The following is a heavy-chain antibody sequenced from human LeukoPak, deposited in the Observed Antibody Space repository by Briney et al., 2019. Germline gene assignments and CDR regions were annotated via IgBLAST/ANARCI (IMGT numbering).Heavy chain of an antibody. CDR1: GFTFGSYA. V-gene: IGHV3-30-3*01. D-gene: IGHD6-13*01. CDR2: ISYDGSNK. CDR3: ARAPIAAAGTDY. Sequence: GGSLRLSCAASGFTFGSYAMHWVRQAPGKGLEWVAVISYDGSNKYYADSVKGRFTISRDNSKNTLYLQMNSLRAEDTAVYYCARAPIAAAGTDYWGQGTLVTVSS. J-gene: IGHJ4*02.